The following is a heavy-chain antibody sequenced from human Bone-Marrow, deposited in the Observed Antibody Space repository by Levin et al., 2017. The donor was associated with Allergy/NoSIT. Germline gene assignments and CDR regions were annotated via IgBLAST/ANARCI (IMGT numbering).Heavy chain of an antibody. V-gene: IGHV1-2*02. CDR1: GYSFTGFY. D-gene: IGHD3-22*01. CDR3: SRRPHYYDSRGYYGSHAFDI. Sequence: GASVKVSCKASGYSFTGFYLHWIRQAPRQGLEWMGWISPNSGCTNYAQKFQGRVTMSRDTSISTAYMELSRLRSDDTAVYYCSRRPHYYDSRGYYGSHAFDIWGQGTMVTVSS. J-gene: IGHJ3*02. CDR2: ISPNSGCT.